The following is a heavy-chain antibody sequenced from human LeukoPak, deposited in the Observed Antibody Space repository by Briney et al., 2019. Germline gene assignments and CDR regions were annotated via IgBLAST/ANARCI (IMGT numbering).Heavy chain of an antibody. Sequence: SETLSLTCTVSGYSISSGYYWGWIRQPPGKGLEWIGSIYHSGSTYYNPSLKSRVTISVDTSKKQFCLKLSSVTAADTAVYYCARRYQLLYPFDYWGQGTLVTVSS. CDR2: IYHSGST. CDR1: GYSISSGYY. CDR3: ARRYQLLYPFDY. D-gene: IGHD2-2*02. J-gene: IGHJ4*02. V-gene: IGHV4-38-2*02.